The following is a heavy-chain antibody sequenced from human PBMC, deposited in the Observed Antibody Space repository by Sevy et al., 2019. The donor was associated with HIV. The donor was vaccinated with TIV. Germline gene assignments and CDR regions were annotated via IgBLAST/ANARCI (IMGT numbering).Heavy chain of an antibody. J-gene: IGHJ4*02. Sequence: GGSLRLSCAASGFTFSSYGMHWVRQAPGKGLEWVAVISYDGSNKYYADSVKGRFTISRDNSKNTLYLQMNSLRAEDTAVYYCAKVPRIGGVFDYWGQGTLVTVSS. CDR2: ISYDGSNK. CDR3: AKVPRIGGVFDY. V-gene: IGHV3-30*18. D-gene: IGHD3-16*01. CDR1: GFTFSSYG.